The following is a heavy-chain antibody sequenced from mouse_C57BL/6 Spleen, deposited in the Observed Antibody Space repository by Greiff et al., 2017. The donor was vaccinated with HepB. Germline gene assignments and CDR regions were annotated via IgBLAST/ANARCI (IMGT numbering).Heavy chain of an antibody. CDR2: IYPSDSET. CDR1: GYTFTSYW. V-gene: IGHV1-61*01. Sequence: QVQLQQPGAELVRPGSSVKLSCKASGYTFTSYWMDWVKQRPGQGLEWIGNIYPSDSETHYNQKFKDKATLTVDKSSSTAYMQLSSLTSEDSAVYYCARRDGYSNSGYWGQGTTPTVSS. D-gene: IGHD2-5*01. CDR3: ARRDGYSNSGY. J-gene: IGHJ2*01.